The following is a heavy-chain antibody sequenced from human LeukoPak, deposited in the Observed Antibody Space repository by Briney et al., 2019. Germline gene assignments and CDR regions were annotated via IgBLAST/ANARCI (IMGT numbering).Heavy chain of an antibody. CDR2: ISAYNGKT. Sequence: GASVKVSCKASGYTFTSYGISWVRQAPGQGLEWMGWISAYNGKTNYAQKLQGRVTMTTDKSTSTAYMELRSVRSDDTAVYYCARDGDPKYYYDSSGYYSYWGQGTLVTVSS. V-gene: IGHV1-18*01. CDR1: GYTFTSYG. D-gene: IGHD3-22*01. J-gene: IGHJ4*02. CDR3: ARDGDPKYYYDSSGYYSY.